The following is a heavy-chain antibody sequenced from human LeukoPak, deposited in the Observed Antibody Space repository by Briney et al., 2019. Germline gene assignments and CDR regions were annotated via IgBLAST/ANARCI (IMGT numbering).Heavy chain of an antibody. CDR1: GFTFSSYA. CDR3: ARRNHYESKASDY. D-gene: IGHD3-22*01. CDR2: ISGSGGST. V-gene: IGHV3-23*01. Sequence: PGGSLRLSCAASGFTFSSYAMSWVRQAPGKGLEWVSAISGSGGSTYYADSVKGRFTISRDNSKNTLYLEMNSLRAEDKAVYYCARRNHYESKASDYWGQGTLVTVSS. J-gene: IGHJ4*02.